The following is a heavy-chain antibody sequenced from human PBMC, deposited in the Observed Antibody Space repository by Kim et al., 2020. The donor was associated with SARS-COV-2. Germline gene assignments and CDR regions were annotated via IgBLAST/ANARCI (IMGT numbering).Heavy chain of an antibody. J-gene: IGHJ3*02. V-gene: IGHV5-51*01. CDR3: ARCIVGATTGSGAFDI. D-gene: IGHD1-26*01. CDR1: GYSFTSYW. Sequence: GESLKISCKGSGYSFTSYWIGWVRQMPGKGLEWMGIIYPGDSDTRYSPSFQGQVTISADKSISTAYLQWSSLKASDTAMYYCARCIVGATTGSGAFDIWGQGTMVTVSS. CDR2: IYPGDSDT.